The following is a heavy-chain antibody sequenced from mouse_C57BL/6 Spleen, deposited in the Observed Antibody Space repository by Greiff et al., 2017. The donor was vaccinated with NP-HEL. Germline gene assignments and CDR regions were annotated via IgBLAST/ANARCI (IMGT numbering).Heavy chain of an antibody. Sequence: VQLQQSGTVLARPGASVKMSCKTSGYTFTSYWMHWVKQRPGQGLEWIGAIYPGNSDTSYNQKFNGKAKLTAVTSASTAYMELSSLTNEDSAVYYCTEGTGTSWFAYWGQGTLVTVSA. CDR2: IYPGNSDT. J-gene: IGHJ3*01. CDR3: TEGTGTSWFAY. CDR1: GYTFTSYW. D-gene: IGHD4-1*01. V-gene: IGHV1-5*01.